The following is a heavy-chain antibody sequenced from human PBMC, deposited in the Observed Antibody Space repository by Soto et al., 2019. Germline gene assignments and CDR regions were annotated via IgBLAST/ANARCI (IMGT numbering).Heavy chain of an antibody. CDR1: GYSISSGYY. V-gene: IGHV4-38-2*01. J-gene: IGHJ5*02. Sequence: LSLTCAVSGYSISSGYYWGWIRQPPGKGLEWIGSIYHSGSTYYNPSLKSRVTISVDTSKNQFSLKLSSVTAADTAVYYCARATGPIWCSGGSCYHNWFDPWGQGTLVTVSS. CDR3: ARATGPIWCSGGSCYHNWFDP. CDR2: IYHSGST. D-gene: IGHD2-15*01.